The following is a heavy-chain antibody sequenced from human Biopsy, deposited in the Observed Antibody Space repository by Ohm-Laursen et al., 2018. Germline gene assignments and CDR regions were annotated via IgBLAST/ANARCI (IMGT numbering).Heavy chain of an antibody. CDR1: GFSFSGFS. CDR3: ARDGEAKYCKHGVCPSDF. V-gene: IGHV3-21*01. J-gene: IGHJ4*02. Sequence: GSLRLSCSASGFSFSGFSMNWVRQAPGKGLEWVSSISASGHHIYYTDSVKGRFTVSRDNGKNSVYLQMNSLRVEDTAVYYCARDGEAKYCKHGVCPSDFWGQGTLVTVSS. D-gene: IGHD2-8*01. CDR2: ISASGHHI.